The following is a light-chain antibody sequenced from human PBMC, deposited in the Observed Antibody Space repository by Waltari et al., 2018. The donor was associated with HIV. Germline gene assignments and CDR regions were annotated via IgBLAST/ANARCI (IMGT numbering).Light chain of an antibody. V-gene: IGLV1-47*01. CDR3: TGWDDSLSEYV. CDR1: SSNIACAK. CDR2: KNT. Sequence: QSVLTQTPYAFGTPGQRVTSSGSGRSSNIACAKVYWYQLLHVTAPKLLIYKNTQRPSGVPDRSSGSKSGTSASLAISGLRSEDEADYYCTGWDDSLSEYVFGTGTRVTVL. J-gene: IGLJ1*01.